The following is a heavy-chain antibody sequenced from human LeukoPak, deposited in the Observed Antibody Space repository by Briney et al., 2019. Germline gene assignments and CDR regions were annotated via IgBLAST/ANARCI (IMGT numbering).Heavy chain of an antibody. J-gene: IGHJ4*02. Sequence: GGSLRLSCAASGFTVSSNYMSWVRQAPGKGPEWVSVIYSDGSTYYADSVKGRFTISRDTSKNTLYLQMDSLRTEDTAVYYCARDLAAGGTYPHYWGQGTLVSVSS. CDR3: ARDLAAGGTYPHY. CDR1: GFTVSSNY. V-gene: IGHV3-53*01. CDR2: IYSDGST. D-gene: IGHD6-13*01.